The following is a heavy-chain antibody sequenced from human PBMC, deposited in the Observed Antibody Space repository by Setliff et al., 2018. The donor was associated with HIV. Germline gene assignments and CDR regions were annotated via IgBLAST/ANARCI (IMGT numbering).Heavy chain of an antibody. CDR2: INPNNGGT. Sequence: GASVKVSCKASGYSFSGYYMHWVRQAPGQGLEWMGWINPNNGGTSYAQKFQGRVTMTRDTSTDTAYMELRSLTSDDTAVYYCARDQGVVTRACWHWGQGTLVTVSS. J-gene: IGHJ1*01. CDR1: GYSFSGYY. D-gene: IGHD2-21*02. V-gene: IGHV1-2*02. CDR3: ARDQGVVTRACWH.